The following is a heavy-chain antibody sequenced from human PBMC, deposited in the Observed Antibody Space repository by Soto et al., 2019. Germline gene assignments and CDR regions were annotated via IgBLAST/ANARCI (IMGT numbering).Heavy chain of an antibody. V-gene: IGHV3-48*03. D-gene: IGHD1-1*01. CDR1: GFTFRNYE. CDR2: ISSGGIAT. CDR3: ARYGTRADW. J-gene: IGHJ4*02. Sequence: EVQLVESGGGFVQPGGSLNISCAASGFTFRNYEMNWFRKAPGKGLEWVSDISSGGIATYNAGFAAGRFTISRDNAKESLYLHLNSLRVEDTAVYYCARYGTRADWWGLGTQVTVSS.